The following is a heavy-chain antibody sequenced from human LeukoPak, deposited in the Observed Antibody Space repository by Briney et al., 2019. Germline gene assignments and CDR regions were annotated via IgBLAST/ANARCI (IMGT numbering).Heavy chain of an antibody. CDR1: GFTFSSYW. D-gene: IGHD6-13*01. CDR2: IKQGGSKK. CDR3: ARDTGSSSWYY. V-gene: IGHV3-7*01. Sequence: PGGSLRLSCAASGFTFSSYWMSWVRQAPGKGLEWVANIKQGGSKKYYVDSVKGRFTISRDNAKNSLYLQMNSLRAEDTAVYYCARDTGSSSWYYWGQGTLVTVSS. J-gene: IGHJ4*02.